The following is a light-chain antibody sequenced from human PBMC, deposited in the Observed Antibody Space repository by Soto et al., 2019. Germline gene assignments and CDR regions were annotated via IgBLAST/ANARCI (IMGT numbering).Light chain of an antibody. J-gene: IGKJ1*01. CDR1: QSVLYRSNNKTY. CDR2: WAS. CDR3: HQYYSSPWT. V-gene: IGKV4-1*01. Sequence: VMTQSPDSLAVSLGERATINCKSSQSVLYRSNNKTYLAWYQQKPGQPPRLLIYWASTRESGVPDRFSGSGSGTDLTLTISRLQAEDVAFYFCHQYYSSPWTFGQGTKVEVK.